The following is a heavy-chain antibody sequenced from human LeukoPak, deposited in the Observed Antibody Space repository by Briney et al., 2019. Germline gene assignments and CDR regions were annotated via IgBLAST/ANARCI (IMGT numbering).Heavy chain of an antibody. D-gene: IGHD3-9*01. CDR1: GYTFTGYY. CDR2: INPNSGGT. V-gene: IGHV1-2*02. J-gene: IGHJ3*02. Sequence: EASVKVSCKAFGYTFTGYYMHWVRQAPGQGLEWMGWINPNSGGTNYAQKFQGRVTMTRDTSISTAYMELSRLRSDDTAVYYCASVMTGYYRWGAFDIWGQGTMVTVSS. CDR3: ASVMTGYYRWGAFDI.